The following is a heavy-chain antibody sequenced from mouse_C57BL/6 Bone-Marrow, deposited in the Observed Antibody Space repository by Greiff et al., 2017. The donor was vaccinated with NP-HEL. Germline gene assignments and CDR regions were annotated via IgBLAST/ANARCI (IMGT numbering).Heavy chain of an antibody. V-gene: IGHV1-55*01. Sequence: QVQLQQPGAELVKPGDSVKMSCTASGYTFTSYWITWGKQRPGQGLEWIGEIYHGSGSTNYNEKFKSKATLTVDTSSITAYMQLSSLTSEDSAVYYCAREPLTIFFDYWGQGTTLTVSS. CDR1: GYTFTSYW. J-gene: IGHJ2*01. D-gene: IGHD6-1*01. CDR3: AREPLTIFFDY. CDR2: IYHGSGST.